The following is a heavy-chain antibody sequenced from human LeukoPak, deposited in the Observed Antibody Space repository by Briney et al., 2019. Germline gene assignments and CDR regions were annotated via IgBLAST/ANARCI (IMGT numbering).Heavy chain of an antibody. Sequence: ASVKVSCKASGYTFTGYYMHWVRQAPGQGLEWMGWINPNSGGTNYAQKFQGRVTMTRDTSISTAYMELSKLRADDTAVYYCARAHLDYGDYYGWGQGTLVTVSS. J-gene: IGHJ4*02. CDR3: ARAHLDYGDYYG. CDR1: GYTFTGYY. V-gene: IGHV1-2*02. CDR2: INPNSGGT. D-gene: IGHD4-17*01.